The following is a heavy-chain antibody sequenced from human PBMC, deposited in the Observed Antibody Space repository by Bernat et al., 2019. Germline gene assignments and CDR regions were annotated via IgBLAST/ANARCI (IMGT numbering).Heavy chain of an antibody. Sequence: QVQLVESGGGVVQPGRSLRLSCAASGFTFSSYGMHWVRQAPGKGLEWVAVISYDGSNKYYADSVKGRFTITRENSKNTLYLQMNRLRAEETAVYYCAKEYGDYGWFDYWGQGTLVTVSS. CDR2: ISYDGSNK. D-gene: IGHD4-17*01. CDR1: GFTFSSYG. J-gene: IGHJ4*02. CDR3: AKEYGDYGWFDY. V-gene: IGHV3-30*18.